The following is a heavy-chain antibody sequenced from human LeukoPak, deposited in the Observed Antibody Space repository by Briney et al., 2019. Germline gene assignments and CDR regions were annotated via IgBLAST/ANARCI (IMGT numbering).Heavy chain of an antibody. D-gene: IGHD5-18*01. CDR3: ASCGYSYGYYYYYYMDV. J-gene: IGHJ6*03. CDR1: GYTFTSYD. CDR2: IIPIFGTA. Sequence: ASVKVSCKASGYTFTSYDINWVRQAPGQGLEWMGGIIPIFGTANYAQKFQGRVTITADESTSTAYMELSSLRSEDTAVYYCASCGYSYGYYYYYYMDVWGKGTTVTVSS. V-gene: IGHV1-69*13.